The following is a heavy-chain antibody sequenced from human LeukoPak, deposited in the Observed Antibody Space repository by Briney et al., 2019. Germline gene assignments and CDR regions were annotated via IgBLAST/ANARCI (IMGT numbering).Heavy chain of an antibody. Sequence: SETLSLTCTVSGGSISSYYWSWIRQPPGKGLEWIGYIYYSGSTNYNPSLKSRVTISVDTSKNQFSLKLSSVTAADTAVYYCARETGTKPLYYYYYYMDVWGKGTTVTVSS. CDR1: GGSISSYY. V-gene: IGHV4-59*01. CDR2: IYYSGST. J-gene: IGHJ6*03. D-gene: IGHD1-7*01. CDR3: ARETGTKPLYYYYYYMDV.